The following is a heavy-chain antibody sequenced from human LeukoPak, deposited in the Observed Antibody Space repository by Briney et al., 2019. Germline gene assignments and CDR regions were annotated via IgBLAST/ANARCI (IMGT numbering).Heavy chain of an antibody. Sequence: SETLSLTCTVSGASISSSSYYWGWIRQPPGKGLEWIGSIYYSGSTYYNPSLKSRVTISVDTSKNQFSLKLSSVTAADTAVYYCARHRPHYDILTGLYYFDYWGQGTLVTVSS. D-gene: IGHD3-9*01. CDR2: IYYSGST. CDR1: GASISSSSYY. CDR3: ARHRPHYDILTGLYYFDY. J-gene: IGHJ4*02. V-gene: IGHV4-39*01.